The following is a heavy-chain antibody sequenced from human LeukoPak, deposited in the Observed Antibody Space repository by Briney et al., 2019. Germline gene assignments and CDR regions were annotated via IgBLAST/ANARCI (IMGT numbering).Heavy chain of an antibody. Sequence: GGSLRLSCAASGSTFTSYLMSWVRQAPGKGLEWVANIKQDGSEKYYVDSVKGRFTISRDNAKNSLYLQMNSLRAEDTAMYYCARDIGDYWGQGTLVTVSS. CDR1: GSTFTSYL. V-gene: IGHV3-7*05. J-gene: IGHJ4*02. CDR2: IKQDGSEK. CDR3: ARDIGDY. D-gene: IGHD2-15*01.